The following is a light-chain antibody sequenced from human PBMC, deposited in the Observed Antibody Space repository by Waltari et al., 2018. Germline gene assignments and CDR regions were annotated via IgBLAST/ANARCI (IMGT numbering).Light chain of an antibody. CDR3: QHFNSFSGT. V-gene: IGKV1-5*03. CDR2: RAS. J-gene: IGKJ1*01. CDR1: PSVTNW. Sequence: DIQLTQSPSTLSASVGDTVPITCRASPSVTNWLAWYHQKPGEAPKLLIYRASSVQCGVSSRFTGSGSGTGFSLTISSLQPEDFATYFCQHFNSFSGTFGQGTKVEMK.